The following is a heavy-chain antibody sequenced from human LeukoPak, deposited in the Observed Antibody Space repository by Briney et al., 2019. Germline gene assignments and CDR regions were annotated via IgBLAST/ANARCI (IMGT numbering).Heavy chain of an antibody. CDR3: AKDPDRPYSSGWWLDDAFDI. J-gene: IGHJ3*02. Sequence: GGSLRLSCAASGLTFDDYAMHWVRQAPGKGLEWVSGRSWNSGSIGYAESVKGRFTISRDNAKNSLYLPMNSLTAEDTDLYYSAKDPDRPYSSGWWLDDAFDIWDQGTMVTVSS. V-gene: IGHV3-9*01. CDR1: GLTFDDYA. CDR2: RSWNSGSI. D-gene: IGHD6-19*01.